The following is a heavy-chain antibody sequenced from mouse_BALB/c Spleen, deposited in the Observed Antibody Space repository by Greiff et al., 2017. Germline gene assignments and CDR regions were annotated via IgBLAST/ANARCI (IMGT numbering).Heavy chain of an antibody. J-gene: IGHJ4*01. Sequence: EVQLQESGPGLVKPSQSLSLTCSVSGYSFTSGYYWNWIRQFPGNKLEWMGYISYDGSNNYNPSLKNRISITRDTSKNQFFLKLNSVTTEDTATYYSARAESPYAMDDWGQGTSVTVSS. CDR1: GYSFTSGYY. V-gene: IGHV3-6*02. CDR2: ISYDGSN. CDR3: ARAESPYAMDD.